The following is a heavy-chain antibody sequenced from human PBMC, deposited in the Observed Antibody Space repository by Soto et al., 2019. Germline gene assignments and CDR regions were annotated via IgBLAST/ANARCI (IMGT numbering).Heavy chain of an antibody. D-gene: IGHD6-13*01. CDR2: IYSGGST. J-gene: IGHJ4*02. CDR1: GDSVSSNY. CDR3: ARDRYSSSWLDY. V-gene: IGHV3-66*01. Sequence: GGSLRLSCAASGDSVSSNYMSWVRQAPGKGLEWVSVIYSGGSTYYADSVKGRFTISRDNSKNTLYLQMNSMRAKDTAVYYCARDRYSSSWLDYWGQGTLVTVSS.